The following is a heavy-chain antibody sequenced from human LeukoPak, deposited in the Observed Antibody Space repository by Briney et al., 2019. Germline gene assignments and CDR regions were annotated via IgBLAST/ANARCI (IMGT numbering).Heavy chain of an antibody. D-gene: IGHD3-3*01. CDR1: GFTFSNAW. J-gene: IGHJ5*02. V-gene: IGHV3-15*01. Sequence: PGGSLRPSCAASGFTFSNAWMSWVRQAHGKGLEWVGRIKSKTDGGTTDYAAPVKGRFTISRDDSKNTLYLQMNSLKTEDTAVYYCTTDPRDYDFWSGYQSLWWFDPWGQGTLVTVSS. CDR3: TTDPRDYDFWSGYQSLWWFDP. CDR2: IKSKTDGGTT.